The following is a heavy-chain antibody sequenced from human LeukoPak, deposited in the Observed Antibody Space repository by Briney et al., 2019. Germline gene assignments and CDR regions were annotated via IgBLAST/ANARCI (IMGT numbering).Heavy chain of an antibody. J-gene: IGHJ4*02. V-gene: IGHV3-23*01. D-gene: IGHD1-1*01. CDR2: ISISGDRT. Sequence: PGGSLRLSCAASGFTFSTSAMSWGRQAPGKGLEWVSGISISGDRTYYVDSVKGRFTISRDNSKNTLYLQMNSLRAEDTAVYYCAKEEVPNDYWGQGTLVTVSS. CDR1: GFTFSTSA. CDR3: AKEEVPNDY.